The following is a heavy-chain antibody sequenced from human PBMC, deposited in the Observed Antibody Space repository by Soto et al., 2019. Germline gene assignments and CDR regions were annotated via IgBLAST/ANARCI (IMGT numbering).Heavy chain of an antibody. Sequence: GGSLRLSCAASGFTFSSYGMHWVRQAPGKGLEWVAVISYDGSNKYYADSVKGRLTISRDNSKNTLYLQMNSLRAEDTAVYYCAKDTVTQGSSGNIGDYWGQGTLVTAPQ. V-gene: IGHV3-30*18. CDR1: GFTFSSYG. CDR2: ISYDGSNK. CDR3: AKDTVTQGSSGNIGDY. D-gene: IGHD3-22*01. J-gene: IGHJ4*02.